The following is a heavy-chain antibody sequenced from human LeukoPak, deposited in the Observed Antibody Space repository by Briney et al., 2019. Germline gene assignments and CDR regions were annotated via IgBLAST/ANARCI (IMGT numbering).Heavy chain of an antibody. CDR2: ISSIDSST. CDR1: GFTFSSYA. D-gene: IGHD6-13*01. J-gene: IGHJ4*02. Sequence: GGSLRLSCAASGFTFSSYAMSWVRQAPEKGLEWASAISSIDSSTYYAASVKGRFSVSRDNFKNTLYLQMNSLRAEDTAVYYCAKDRSSSWYLLDYWGQGTLVTVSS. CDR3: AKDRSSSWYLLDY. V-gene: IGHV3-23*01.